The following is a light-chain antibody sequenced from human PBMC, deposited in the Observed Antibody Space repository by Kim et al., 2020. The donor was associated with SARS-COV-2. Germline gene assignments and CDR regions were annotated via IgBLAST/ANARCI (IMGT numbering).Light chain of an antibody. V-gene: IGKV1-39*01. CDR3: QQSYSSPRYT. CDR2: AAS. Sequence: ASVGDRVTITCRASQGIRNFLNWYQQQPGKAPKLLIYAASSLYDGVPSRFSGSGSGTDFTLTISGLQPEDLGTYYCQQSYSSPRYTFGQGTKLEI. J-gene: IGKJ2*01. CDR1: QGIRNF.